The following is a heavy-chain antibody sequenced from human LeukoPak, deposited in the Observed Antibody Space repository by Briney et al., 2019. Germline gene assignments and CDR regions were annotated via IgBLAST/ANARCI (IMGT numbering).Heavy chain of an antibody. V-gene: IGHV4-39*07. Sequence: SETLSLTCTVSGGSISSSSYYWGWIRQPPGKGLEWIGEINHSGSTNYNPSLKSRVTISVDTSKNQFSLKLSSVTAADTAVYYCAREWEYYYGSGSYYKVKYFDYWGQGTLVTVSS. J-gene: IGHJ4*02. D-gene: IGHD3-10*01. CDR2: INHSGST. CDR1: GGSISSSSYY. CDR3: AREWEYYYGSGSYYKVKYFDY.